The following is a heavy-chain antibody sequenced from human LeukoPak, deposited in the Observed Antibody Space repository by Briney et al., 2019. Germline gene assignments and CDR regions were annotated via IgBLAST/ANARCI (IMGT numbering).Heavy chain of an antibody. D-gene: IGHD1-26*01. CDR2: IYSGGST. CDR1: GFTXSSNY. Sequence: GGSLRLSCAASGFTXSSNYMSWVRQAPGXXLEWVSVIYSGGSTYYADSVKGRFTISRDNSKNTLYLQMNSLRVEDTAVYYCARGWYSGSYYDYWGQGTLVTVSS. J-gene: IGHJ4*02. CDR3: ARGWYSGSYYDY. V-gene: IGHV3-66*01.